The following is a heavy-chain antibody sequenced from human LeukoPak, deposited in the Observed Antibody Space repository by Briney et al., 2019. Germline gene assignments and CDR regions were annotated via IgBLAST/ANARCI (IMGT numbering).Heavy chain of an antibody. CDR1: GFTFDDYA. CDR3: AKGGGYXXXXGXVEN. V-gene: IGHV3-9*01. D-gene: IGHD3-9*01. CDR2: ISWNSGSI. J-gene: IGHJ4*02. Sequence: PGGSLRLSCAASGFTFDDYAMHWVRQAPGKGLEWVSGISWNSGSIGYADSVKGRFTISRDNAKNSLYLQMNSLRAEDTALYYCAKGGGYXXXXGXVENWGQXTLATVS.